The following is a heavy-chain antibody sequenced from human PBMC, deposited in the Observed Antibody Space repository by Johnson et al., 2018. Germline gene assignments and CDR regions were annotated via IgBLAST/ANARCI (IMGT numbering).Heavy chain of an antibody. V-gene: IGHV3-30*18. CDR3: AKVSHLYYYYYYMDV. Sequence: QVQLVESGGGVVQPGRSLRLSCAASGFTFSSYGMHWVRQAPGKGLEWVAVISYDGSNKYYADSVKGRFTISRDNSKNTLYLQMNSLRAEDTAVYYCAKVSHLYYYYYYMDVWGKGTTVTVSS. D-gene: IGHD3-3*02. CDR2: ISYDGSNK. J-gene: IGHJ6*03. CDR1: GFTFSSYG.